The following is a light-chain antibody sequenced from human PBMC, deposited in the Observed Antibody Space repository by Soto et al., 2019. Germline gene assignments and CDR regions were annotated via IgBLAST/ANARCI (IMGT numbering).Light chain of an antibody. CDR3: QQRGT. CDR1: QGISSY. V-gene: IGKV1-8*01. CDR2: AAS. Sequence: AIRMTQSPSSLSASTGDRVTITCRASQGISSYLAWYQQKPGKAPKLLIYAASTLQSGVPSRFSGSGSGTDFTLTISSLQPEDFAVYYCQQRGTFGQGTRLEIK. J-gene: IGKJ5*01.